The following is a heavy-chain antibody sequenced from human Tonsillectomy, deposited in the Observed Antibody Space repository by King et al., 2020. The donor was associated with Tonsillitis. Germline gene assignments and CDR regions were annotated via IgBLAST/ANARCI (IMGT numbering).Heavy chain of an antibody. J-gene: IGHJ4*02. CDR3: AKAKSIITMIEY. CDR1: GFTFDDYA. Sequence: DVQLVESGGGVVQPGGSLRLSCAASGFTFDDYAMHWVRQAPGKGLEWVSLISGDGGSTYYADSVKGRFTISRDNSKNSLYLQMNSLRTEDTDLYYCAKAKSIITMIEYWGQGTLVTVSS. CDR2: ISGDGGST. V-gene: IGHV3-43*02. D-gene: IGHD3-22*01.